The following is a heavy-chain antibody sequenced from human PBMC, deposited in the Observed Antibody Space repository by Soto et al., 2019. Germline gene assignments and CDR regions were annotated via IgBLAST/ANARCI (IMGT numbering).Heavy chain of an antibody. Sequence: EVKLVESGGGVVQPGGSLRLSCAVSGFTFRNYWMTWVRQAPGKGLEWVANIKQDGREAYYVDSVKGRFTVSRDNAEDSLFLQMHGLRVEDTAIYYCARDECSITNWYQGAAGFHYYYYGLGVWGQGTTVTVS. V-gene: IGHV3-7*03. J-gene: IGHJ6*02. D-gene: IGHD6-6*01. CDR1: GFTFRNYW. CDR2: IKQDGREA. CDR3: ARDECSITNWYQGAAGFHYYYYGLGV.